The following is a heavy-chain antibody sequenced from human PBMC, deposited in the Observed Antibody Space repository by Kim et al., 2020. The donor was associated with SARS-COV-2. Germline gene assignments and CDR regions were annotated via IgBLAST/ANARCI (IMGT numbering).Heavy chain of an antibody. Sequence: ETLSLTGAVYGGSFSGYYWSWIRQPPGKGLEWIGEINHSGSTNYNPSLKSRVTISVDTSKNQFSLKLSSVTAADTAVYYCARGLPVTRLYYYYGMDVWGQGTTVTVSS. D-gene: IGHD4-17*01. J-gene: IGHJ6*02. CDR1: GGSFSGYY. CDR2: INHSGST. CDR3: ARGLPVTRLYYYYGMDV. V-gene: IGHV4-34*01.